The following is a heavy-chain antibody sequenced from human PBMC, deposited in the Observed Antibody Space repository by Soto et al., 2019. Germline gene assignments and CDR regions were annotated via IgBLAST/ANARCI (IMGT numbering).Heavy chain of an antibody. D-gene: IGHD3-10*01. V-gene: IGHV3-48*01. CDR3: ARVGYGSGSST. J-gene: IGHJ5*02. Sequence: HPGGSLKLSCAAPGFTFGSYSMTWVGQAPGKGLEWVSYISSSSSTIYYADSVKGRFTISRDNAKNSLYLQMNSLRAEDTAVYYCARVGYGSGSSTWGQGTLVTVSS. CDR1: GFTFGSYS. CDR2: ISSSSSTI.